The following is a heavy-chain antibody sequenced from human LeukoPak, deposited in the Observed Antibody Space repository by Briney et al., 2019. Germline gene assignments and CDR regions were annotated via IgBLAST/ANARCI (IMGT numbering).Heavy chain of an antibody. Sequence: GGSLRLSCAASGFTFSSYAMSWVRQAPGKGLEWVSAISGSGGSTNYADSVKGRFTISRDNSKNTLYLQMNSLRAEDTAVYYCAHDSSGYYYFDYWGQGTLVTVSS. CDR2: ISGSGGST. CDR3: AHDSSGYYYFDY. CDR1: GFTFSSYA. V-gene: IGHV3-23*01. D-gene: IGHD3-22*01. J-gene: IGHJ4*02.